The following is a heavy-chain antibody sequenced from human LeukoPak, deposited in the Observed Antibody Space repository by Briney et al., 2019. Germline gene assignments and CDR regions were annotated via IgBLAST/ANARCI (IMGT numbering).Heavy chain of an antibody. V-gene: IGHV4-59*01. CDR2: IYYSGST. Sequence: PSETLSLTCTVSGGAISSYYGSWVRQPPGKGLEWIGYIYYSGSTNYNPSLKSRVTISVDTSKNQISLKLSSVTAADTAVYFCARSMSLYYYDSSGSVSWFDPWGQGTLVTVSS. D-gene: IGHD3-22*01. J-gene: IGHJ5*02. CDR1: GGAISSYY. CDR3: ARSMSLYYYDSSGSVSWFDP.